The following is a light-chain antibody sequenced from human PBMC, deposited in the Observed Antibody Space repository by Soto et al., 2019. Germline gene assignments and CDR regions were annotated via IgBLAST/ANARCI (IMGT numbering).Light chain of an antibody. CDR1: QSGLYSSNNKNY. CDR2: WAS. V-gene: IGKV4-1*01. CDR3: QKYYSTPIT. J-gene: IGKJ5*01. Sequence: DIVMTQSPDSLAVSLGERATINCKSSQSGLYSSNNKNYLAWYQQKPGQPPKLLIYWASTRESGVPDRFSGSGSGTDFTLTISSLQAEDVAVYYCQKYYSTPITCGQGTRRAIK.